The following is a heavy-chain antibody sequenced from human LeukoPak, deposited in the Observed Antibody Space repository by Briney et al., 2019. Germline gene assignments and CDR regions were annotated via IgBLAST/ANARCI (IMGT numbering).Heavy chain of an antibody. CDR2: IIPIFGTA. Sequence: SVKVSCKASGGTFSSYAISWVRQAPGQGLEWMGGIIPIFGTANYAQKFQGRVTITADESTSTAYMELSSLRSEDTAVYYCAKLKYYDFWSGVDYWGQGTLVTVSS. CDR3: AKLKYYDFWSGVDY. CDR1: GGTFSSYA. V-gene: IGHV1-69*13. J-gene: IGHJ4*02. D-gene: IGHD3-3*01.